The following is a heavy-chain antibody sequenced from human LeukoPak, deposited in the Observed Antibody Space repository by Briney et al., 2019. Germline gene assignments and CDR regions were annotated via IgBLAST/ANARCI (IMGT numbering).Heavy chain of an antibody. V-gene: IGHV1-2*06. CDR2: INPNSGGT. D-gene: IGHD7-27*01. CDR3: ARVQDLTGFDH. CDR1: GYTFTRYY. Sequence: ASVKVSCKASGYTFTRYYIHWVRQAPGQGLEWMGRINPNSGGTNYAERFQGRVTVTRDTSISTAYMELSKLRSDDTAVYYCARVQDLTGFDHWGQGTLVTVSS. J-gene: IGHJ1*01.